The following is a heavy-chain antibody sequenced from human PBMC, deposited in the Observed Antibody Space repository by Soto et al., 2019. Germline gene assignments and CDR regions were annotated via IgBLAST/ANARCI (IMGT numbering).Heavy chain of an antibody. Sequence: KSSETLSLTCAVYGGSFSGYYWSWIRQPPGKGLEWIGEINHSGSTNYNPSLKSRVTISVDTSKNQFSLKLSSVTAADTAVYYCARLVRFLEWFYYYGMDVWGQGTTVTVSS. J-gene: IGHJ6*02. CDR3: ARLVRFLEWFYYYGMDV. V-gene: IGHV4-34*01. D-gene: IGHD3-3*01. CDR2: INHSGST. CDR1: GGSFSGYY.